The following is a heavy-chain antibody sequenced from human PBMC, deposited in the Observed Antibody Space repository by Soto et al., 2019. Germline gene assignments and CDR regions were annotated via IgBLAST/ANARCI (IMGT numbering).Heavy chain of an antibody. J-gene: IGHJ4*02. CDR1: GYTFISYY. D-gene: IGHD2-21*02. CDR2: INPSGGST. CDR3: ARDLLAYCGGDCYSMDY. Sequence: QVQLVQSGAEVKKPGASVKVSCKASGYTFISYYMHWVRQAPGQGLEWMGIINPSGGSTSYAQKFQGRVTMTRDTSTSTVYMELSSLRSEDTAVYYCARDLLAYCGGDCYSMDYWGQGTLVTVSS. V-gene: IGHV1-46*01.